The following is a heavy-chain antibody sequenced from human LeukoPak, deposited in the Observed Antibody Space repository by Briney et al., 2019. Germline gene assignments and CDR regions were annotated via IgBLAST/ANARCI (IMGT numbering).Heavy chain of an antibody. CDR3: ARDFGREYFDY. CDR1: GGSISSGSHY. Sequence: SETLSLTCTVSGGSISSGSHYWSWIRQPAGKGLEWIGRIYTSGSINYNPSLKSRVTISVDTSKNQFSLKLSSVTAADTAVYYCARDFGREYFDYWGQGTLVTVSS. D-gene: IGHD3-16*01. J-gene: IGHJ4*02. CDR2: IYTSGSI. V-gene: IGHV4-61*02.